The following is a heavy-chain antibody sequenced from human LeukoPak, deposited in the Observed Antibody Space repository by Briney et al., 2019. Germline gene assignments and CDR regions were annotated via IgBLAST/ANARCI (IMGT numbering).Heavy chain of an antibody. V-gene: IGHV4-4*07. CDR2: IYTTGAT. CDR3: ARQGYTASYYFLDY. J-gene: IGHJ4*02. CDR1: GGSIRSYF. D-gene: IGHD1-26*01. Sequence: PSETLSLTCTVSGGSIRSYFWGWVRQPAGKGLEWIGRIYTTGATFCNPSLKTRLTMSIDTSKNQFSLRLTSVVAADTAVYYCARQGYTASYYFLDYWSQGTLVTVSS.